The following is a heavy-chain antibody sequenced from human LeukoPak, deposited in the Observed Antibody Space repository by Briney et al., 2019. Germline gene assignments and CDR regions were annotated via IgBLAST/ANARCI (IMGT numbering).Heavy chain of an antibody. D-gene: IGHD6-13*01. V-gene: IGHV4-39*01. CDR1: GGSITSSSHF. CDR2: IHYTGST. J-gene: IGHJ4*02. CDR3: AREEASAGDY. Sequence: SETLSLTCTVSGGSITSSSHFWAWIRQPPGKGLEWIGSIHYTGSTFCSPSLQSRVTISIDTSKNQFSLKLSSVTATDTAVYYCAREEASAGDYWGQGTLVTVSS.